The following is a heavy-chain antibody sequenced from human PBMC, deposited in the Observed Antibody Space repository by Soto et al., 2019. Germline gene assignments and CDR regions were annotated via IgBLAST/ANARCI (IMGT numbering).Heavy chain of an antibody. CDR1: GFTFSSYA. V-gene: IGHV3-30-3*01. CDR3: ARDWELGIGPFDY. J-gene: IGHJ4*02. Sequence: GGSLRLSCAASGFTFSSYAMHWVRQAPGKGLEWVAVISYDGSNKYYADSVKGRFTISRDNSKNTLYLQMNSLRAEDTAVYYCARDWELGIGPFDYWGQGTLVTVSS. CDR2: ISYDGSNK. D-gene: IGHD7-27*01.